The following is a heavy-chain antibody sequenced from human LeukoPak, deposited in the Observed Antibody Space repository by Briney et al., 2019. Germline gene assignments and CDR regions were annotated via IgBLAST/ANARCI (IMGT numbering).Heavy chain of an antibody. J-gene: IGHJ3*02. Sequence: GGSLRLSCAASGFTFSSYAMHWVRQAPGKGLEWEAVISYDGSNKYYADSVKGRFTISRDNSKNTLYLQMNSLRAEDTAVYYCETKGAVVTDGAFDIWGQGTMVTVSS. V-gene: IGHV3-30*04. CDR1: GFTFSSYA. D-gene: IGHD4-23*01. CDR3: ETKGAVVTDGAFDI. CDR2: ISYDGSNK.